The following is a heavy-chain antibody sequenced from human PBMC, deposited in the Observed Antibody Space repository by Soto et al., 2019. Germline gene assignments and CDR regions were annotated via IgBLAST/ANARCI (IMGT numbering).Heavy chain of an antibody. Sequence: QVQLVQSGAEVKKPGASVKVSCKVSGYTLTELSMHWVRQAPGKGLEWMGGFDPEDGETIYAQKFQGRVTMSEDTSTDTAYMELSSLRSEDTAVYYCATGSRTKWTDYYYYYMDVWGKGTTVTVSS. J-gene: IGHJ6*03. D-gene: IGHD1-26*01. V-gene: IGHV1-24*01. CDR1: GYTLTELS. CDR3: ATGSRTKWTDYYYYYMDV. CDR2: FDPEDGET.